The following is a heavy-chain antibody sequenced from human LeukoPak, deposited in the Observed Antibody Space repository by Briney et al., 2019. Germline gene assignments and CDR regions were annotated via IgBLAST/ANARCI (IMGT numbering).Heavy chain of an antibody. V-gene: IGHV4-34*01. CDR3: ARGVAQDIVVVVAARGPNYFDY. J-gene: IGHJ4*02. CDR2: INHSGST. D-gene: IGHD2-15*01. Sequence: PSETLSLTCTVSGGSISSYYWSWIRQPPGKGLEWIGEINHSGSTNYNPSLKSRVTISVDTSKNQFSLKLSSVTAADTAVYYCARGVAQDIVVVVAARGPNYFDYWGQGTLVTVSS. CDR1: GGSISSYY.